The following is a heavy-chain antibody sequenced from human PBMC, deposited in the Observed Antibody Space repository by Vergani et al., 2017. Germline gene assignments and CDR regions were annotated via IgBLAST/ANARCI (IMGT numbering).Heavy chain of an antibody. CDR1: GGTFSSYA. J-gene: IGHJ4*02. V-gene: IGHV1-69*09. Sequence: QVQLVQSGAEVKKPGSSVKVSCKASGGTFSSYAISWVRQAPGQGLEWMGRIIPILGIANYAQKFQGRVTITADKSTSTAYMELSSLRSEDTAVYYCARDGIRQQLVPYYFDYWGQGTLVTVSS. D-gene: IGHD6-13*01. CDR3: ARDGIRQQLVPYYFDY. CDR2: IIPILGIA.